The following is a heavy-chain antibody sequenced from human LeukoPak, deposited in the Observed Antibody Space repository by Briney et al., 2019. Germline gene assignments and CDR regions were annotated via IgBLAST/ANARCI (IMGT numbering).Heavy chain of an antibody. J-gene: IGHJ4*02. D-gene: IGHD2-2*02. Sequence: SVKGRFTISRDNAKNSLYLQMNSLRAEDTAVYYCARNLEDLGYCSSTSCYSFDYWGQGTLVTVSS. V-gene: IGHV3-11*06. CDR3: ARNLEDLGYCSSTSCYSFDY.